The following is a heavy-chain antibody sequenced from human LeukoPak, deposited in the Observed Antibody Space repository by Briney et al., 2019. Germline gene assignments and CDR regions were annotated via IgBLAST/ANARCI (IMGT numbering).Heavy chain of an antibody. CDR2: IIPIFGTA. V-gene: IGHV1-69*13. Sequence: GASVKVSCKASGGTFSSYAISWVRQAPGQGLEWMGGIIPIFGTANYAQKFQGRVTITADESTSTAYMELSSLRSEDTAVYYCARGVTSPGYSYGYYYYYMDVWGKGTTVTVSS. CDR1: GGTFSSYA. D-gene: IGHD5-18*01. CDR3: ARGVTSPGYSYGYYYYYMDV. J-gene: IGHJ6*03.